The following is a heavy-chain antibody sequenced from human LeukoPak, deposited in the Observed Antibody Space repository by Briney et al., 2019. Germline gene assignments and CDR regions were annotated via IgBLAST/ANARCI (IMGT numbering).Heavy chain of an antibody. J-gene: IGHJ4*02. CDR1: GFTFSSYA. CDR2: ISGSGGST. Sequence: GSLRLSCAAPGFTFSSYAMSWVRQAPGKGLEWVSAISGSGGSTYYADSVKGRFTISRDNSKNTLYLQMNSLRAEDTAVYYCARMWSYYYDSSGYKYYFDYWGQGTLVTVSS. D-gene: IGHD3-22*01. CDR3: ARMWSYYYDSSGYKYYFDY. V-gene: IGHV3-23*01.